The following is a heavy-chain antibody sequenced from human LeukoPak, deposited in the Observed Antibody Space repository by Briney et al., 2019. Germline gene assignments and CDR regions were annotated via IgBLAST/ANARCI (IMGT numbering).Heavy chain of an antibody. CDR3: ARDPYDIGCADYWGQGTLVTVSADV. J-gene: IGHJ6*02. V-gene: IGHV3-7*01. D-gene: IGHD3-9*01. Sequence: PGGSLRLSCAASGFTFSNYWMSWVRQAPGKGLEWVAHINQDGSEKYYVDSVKGRFTISRDNAKNSLYLQMNSLRAEDTAVYYCARDPYDIGCADYWGQGTLVTVSADVWGQGTTVTVSS. CDR1: GFTFSNYW. CDR2: INQDGSEK.